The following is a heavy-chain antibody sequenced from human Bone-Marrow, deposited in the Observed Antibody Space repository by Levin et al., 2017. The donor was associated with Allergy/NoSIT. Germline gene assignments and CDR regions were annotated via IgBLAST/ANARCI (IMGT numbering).Heavy chain of an antibody. CDR2: IIPMPGIT. Sequence: KISCKASGGSFSSYPINWVRQAPGQGLEWMGRIIPMPGITNYTQNFQERVTITADRSTSTAYMELSSLRSEDTAVYYCARAFYYDSSCNYRSAFELWGQGTRVTVSS. V-gene: IGHV1-69*04. J-gene: IGHJ3*01. CDR1: GGSFSSYP. D-gene: IGHD3-22*01. CDR3: ARAFYYDSSCNYRSAFEL.